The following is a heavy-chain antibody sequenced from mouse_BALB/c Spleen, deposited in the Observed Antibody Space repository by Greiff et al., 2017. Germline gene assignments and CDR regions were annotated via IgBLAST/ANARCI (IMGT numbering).Heavy chain of an antibody. V-gene: IGHV1S56*01. CDR3: ARGDYGSPYAMDY. CDR1: GYTFTSYY. Sequence: QVQLQQSGPELVKPGASVRISCKASGYTFTSYYIHWVKQRPGQGLEWIGWIYPGNVNTKYNEKFKGKATLTADKSSSTAYMQLSSLTSEDSAVYFCARGDYGSPYAMDYWGQGTSVTVSS. CDR2: IYPGNVNT. D-gene: IGHD1-1*01. J-gene: IGHJ4*01.